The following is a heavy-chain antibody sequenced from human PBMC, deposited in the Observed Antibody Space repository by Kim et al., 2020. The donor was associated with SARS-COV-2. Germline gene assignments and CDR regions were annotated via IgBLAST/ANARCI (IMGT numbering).Heavy chain of an antibody. CDR1: GDSVSSNSAA. Sequence: SQTLSLTCAISGDSVSSNSAAWNWIRQPPSRGLEWLGRTYYRSKWYNDYAVSVKSRITINPDTSKNQFSLQLNSVTPEDTSVYYCARETYYYDSSGSSAYWYFDLWGRGTLVTVSS. CDR3: ARETYYYDSSGSSAYWYFDL. D-gene: IGHD3-22*01. CDR2: TYYRSKWYN. J-gene: IGHJ2*01. V-gene: IGHV6-1*01.